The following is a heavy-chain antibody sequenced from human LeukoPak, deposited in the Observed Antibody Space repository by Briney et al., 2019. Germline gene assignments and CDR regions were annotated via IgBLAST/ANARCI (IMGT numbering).Heavy chain of an antibody. CDR2: IRAYSSNT. J-gene: IGHJ4*02. D-gene: IGHD2-15*01. V-gene: IGHV1-18*01. Sequence: ASGKLCCTASGYTFTSYGISWVREAPGQGLGWMGGIRAYSSNTNNEQMFPVRVTMTTGTSTSTAYMELRSLRSDDTAVYDCARAGGYCGRISCPYFFDYWGQGTMVAVSS. CDR3: ARAGGYCGRISCPYFFDY. CDR1: GYTFTSYG.